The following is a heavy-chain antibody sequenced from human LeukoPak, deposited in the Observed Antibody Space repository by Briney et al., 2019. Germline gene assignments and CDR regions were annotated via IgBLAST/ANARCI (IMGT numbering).Heavy chain of an antibody. CDR3: TREGSSWYYFDY. D-gene: IGHD6-13*01. Sequence: PGGSLRLSCTASGFTFGDYAMSWVRQAPGKRREWGGFIRSKAYGGTTEYAASVKGRFTISRDDSKSIAYLQMNSLKTEDTAVYYCTREGSSWYYFDYWGQGTLVTVSS. CDR1: GFTFGDYA. CDR2: IRSKAYGGTT. V-gene: IGHV3-49*04. J-gene: IGHJ4*02.